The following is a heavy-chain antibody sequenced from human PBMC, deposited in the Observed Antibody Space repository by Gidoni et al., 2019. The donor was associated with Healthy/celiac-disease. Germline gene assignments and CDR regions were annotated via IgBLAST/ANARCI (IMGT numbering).Heavy chain of an antibody. CDR2: IYHSGST. D-gene: IGHD2-2*01. J-gene: IGHJ5*02. V-gene: IGHV4-4*02. CDR3: ARTGYCSSTSCYPARAQKDNWFDP. Sequence: QVQLQESGPGLVNPSGTLSLTCAVSGGSIRSSNWWSWVSQPPGKGLEWIGEIYHSGSTNCNPSLKSRVTISVDKSKNQFSLKLSSVTAADTAVYYCARTGYCSSTSCYPARAQKDNWFDPWGQGTLVTVSS. CDR1: GGSIRSSNW.